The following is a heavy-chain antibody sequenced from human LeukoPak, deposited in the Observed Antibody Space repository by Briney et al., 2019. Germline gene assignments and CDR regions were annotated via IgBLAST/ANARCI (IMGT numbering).Heavy chain of an antibody. Sequence: PSETLSLTCTVSGTSITRTYWSWIRQPPGKGLEWIGEINHSGSTNYNPSLKSRVTISVDTSKNQFSLKLSSVTAADTAVYYCARGRSYYDSSGGDYWGQGTLVTVSS. V-gene: IGHV4-34*01. CDR3: ARGRSYYDSSGGDY. CDR1: GTSITRTY. D-gene: IGHD3-22*01. J-gene: IGHJ4*02. CDR2: INHSGST.